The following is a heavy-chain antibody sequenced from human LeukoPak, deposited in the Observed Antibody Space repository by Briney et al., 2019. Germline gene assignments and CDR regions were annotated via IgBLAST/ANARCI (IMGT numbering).Heavy chain of an antibody. D-gene: IGHD2-21*02. V-gene: IGHV3-53*01. Sequence: GVLRLSCAASGFTVSSNYMSWVRQAPGKGLEWVSVIYSGGSTYYADSVKGRFTISRDNSKNTLYLQMSSLRAEDTAVYYCARDLYCGGDCFPYYYYGMDVWGQGTTVTVSS. CDR2: IYSGGST. J-gene: IGHJ6*02. CDR3: ARDLYCGGDCFPYYYYGMDV. CDR1: GFTVSSNY.